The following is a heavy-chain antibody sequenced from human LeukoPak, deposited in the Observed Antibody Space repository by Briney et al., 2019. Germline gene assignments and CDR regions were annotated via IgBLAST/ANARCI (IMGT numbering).Heavy chain of an antibody. D-gene: IGHD3-3*01. CDR1: GGSISSYY. Sequence: SETLSLTCTVSGGSISSYYWSWIRQPAGKGLEWIGRIYTSGSTNYNPSLKSRVTMSVDTSKNQFSLKPSSVTAADTAVYYCARDGRYDFWSGYLPFDYWGQGTLVTVSS. CDR3: ARDGRYDFWSGYLPFDY. J-gene: IGHJ4*02. CDR2: IYTSGST. V-gene: IGHV4-4*07.